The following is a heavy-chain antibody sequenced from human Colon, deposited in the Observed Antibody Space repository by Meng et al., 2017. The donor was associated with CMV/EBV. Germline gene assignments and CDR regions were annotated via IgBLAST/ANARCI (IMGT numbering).Heavy chain of an antibody. J-gene: IGHJ4*02. V-gene: IGHV3-73*01. CDR2: IRTRPNDYAT. CDR1: GFTFSSYS. Sequence: GESLKISCAASGFTFSSYSMDWVRQASGKGLEWVGRIRTRPNDYATAYAASVEGRFTISRDDSENTAYLQMNSLRTEDTAVYYCAVLAVAEPISYWGQGTQVTVSS. D-gene: IGHD6-19*01. CDR3: AVLAVAEPISY.